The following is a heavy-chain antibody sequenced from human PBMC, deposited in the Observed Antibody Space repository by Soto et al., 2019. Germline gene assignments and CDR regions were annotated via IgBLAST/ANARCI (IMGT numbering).Heavy chain of an antibody. CDR3: ARGPIGDAAMVTNYFDY. CDR1: GFTFSNYA. Sequence: PGGSLRLSCAASGFTFSNYAIHWVRQAPGKGLEWVAVLSYDGNNIHYADSVKGRFTVPRDNSKNTLFLQMNSLRAEDTALYYCARGPIGDAAMVTNYFDYWGQGTLVTVSS. V-gene: IGHV3-30-3*01. D-gene: IGHD5-18*01. J-gene: IGHJ4*02. CDR2: LSYDGNNI.